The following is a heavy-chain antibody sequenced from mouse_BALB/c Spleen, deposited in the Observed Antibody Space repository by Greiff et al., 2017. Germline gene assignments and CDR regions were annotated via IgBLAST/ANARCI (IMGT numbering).Heavy chain of an antibody. CDR3: ARGTMITGGYFDY. J-gene: IGHJ2*01. CDR1: GDSITSGY. V-gene: IGHV3-8*02. CDR2: ISYSGST. Sequence: EVKLVESGPSLVKPSQTLSLTCSVTGDSITSGYWNWIRKFPGNKLEYMGYISYSGSTYYNPSLKSRISITRDTSKNQYYLQLNSVTTEDTATYYCARGTMITGGYFDYWGQGTTLTVSS. D-gene: IGHD2-4*01.